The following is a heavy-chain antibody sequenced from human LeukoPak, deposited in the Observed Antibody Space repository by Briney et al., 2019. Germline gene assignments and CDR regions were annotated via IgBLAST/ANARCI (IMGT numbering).Heavy chain of an antibody. V-gene: IGHV4-38-2*02. D-gene: IGHD6-19*01. CDR2: IYHSGST. J-gene: IGHJ4*02. Sequence: SETLSLTCTVSGYSISSGYYWGWIRPPPGKGLEWIGSIYHSGSTYYNPSLKSRVTISVDTSKNQFSLKLSSVTAAGTAVYYCARDSALAQAVMDYWGQGTLVIVSS. CDR1: GYSISSGYY. CDR3: ARDSALAQAVMDY.